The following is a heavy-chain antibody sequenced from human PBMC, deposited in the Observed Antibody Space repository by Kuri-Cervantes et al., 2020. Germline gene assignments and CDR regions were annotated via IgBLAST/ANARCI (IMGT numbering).Heavy chain of an antibody. CDR1: GFTFSSYW. CDR2: INSDGSST. Sequence: ETLSLTCAASGFTFSSYWMHWVRQAPGKGLVWVSHINSDGSSTSYADSVKGRFTISRDNAKNTLYLQMNILRAEDTAVYYCARFGGGISWGQGTLVTVSS. J-gene: IGHJ4*02. V-gene: IGHV3-74*01. D-gene: IGHD2-15*01. CDR3: ARFGGGIS.